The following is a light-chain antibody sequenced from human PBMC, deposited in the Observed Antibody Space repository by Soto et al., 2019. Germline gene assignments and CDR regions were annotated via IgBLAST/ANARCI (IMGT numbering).Light chain of an antibody. CDR2: TTK. V-gene: IGLV8-61*01. J-gene: IGLJ3*02. CDR3: ALYMGSGISV. Sequence: QTVVTQEPSFSVSPGGTVTLTCGLNSGSVSSRHFPSWYQQTPGQPPRTLIYTTKTSSPGVPDRFSGSILGNKAALTITGAQADDESDYYCALYMGSGISVFGGGTKVTVL. CDR1: SGSVSSRHF.